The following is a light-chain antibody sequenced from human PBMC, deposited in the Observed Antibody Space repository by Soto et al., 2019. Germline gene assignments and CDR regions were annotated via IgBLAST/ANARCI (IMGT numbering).Light chain of an antibody. J-gene: IGKJ1*01. V-gene: IGKV1-17*01. CDR3: HHYNTHST. Sequence: DIQMTQSPATLSASVGDRVTISCRASQGIGNALGWYQQKPGKAPNLLIYAASTLQSGAPSRFSGSGSGTDFTLTIRCLQSEDFVTYYCHHYNTHSTFGQGTKVDIK. CDR2: AAS. CDR1: QGIGNA.